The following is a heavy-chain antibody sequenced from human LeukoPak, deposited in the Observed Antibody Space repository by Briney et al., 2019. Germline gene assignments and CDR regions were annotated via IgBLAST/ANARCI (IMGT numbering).Heavy chain of an antibody. J-gene: IGHJ4*02. CDR1: GFTFSSYA. V-gene: IGHV3-23*01. CDR3: ATEYNYYDSSGYLDY. D-gene: IGHD3-22*01. Sequence: GGSLRLSCAASGFTFSSYAMSWVRQAPGKGLEWVSAISGSGGSTYHADSVKGRFTISRDNSKNTLYLQMNSLRAEDTAVYYCATEYNYYDSSGYLDYWGQGTLVTVSS. CDR2: ISGSGGST.